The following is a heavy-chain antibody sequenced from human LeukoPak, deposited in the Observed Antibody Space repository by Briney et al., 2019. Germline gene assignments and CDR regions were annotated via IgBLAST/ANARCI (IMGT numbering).Heavy chain of an antibody. CDR2: IRYDGNNK. D-gene: IGHD6-6*01. J-gene: IGHJ4*02. Sequence: GGSLRLSCAASGFTFSDYSMHWVRQAPGKGLNWVAFIRYDGNNKYYADSVKGRFTISRDNSKNTLYVEMNSLRAEDTAVYYCARAEYSSSPLTFFDYWGQGTLVTVSS. CDR1: GFTFSDYS. CDR3: ARAEYSSSPLTFFDY. V-gene: IGHV3-30*02.